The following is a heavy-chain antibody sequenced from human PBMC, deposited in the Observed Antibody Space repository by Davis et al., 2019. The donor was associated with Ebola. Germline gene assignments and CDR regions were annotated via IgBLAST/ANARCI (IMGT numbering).Heavy chain of an antibody. Sequence: GGSLRLSCAASGFTFSSYSMNWVRQAPGKGLEWVSYISSSSTIYYADSVKGRFTISRDNSKNTLYLQMNSLRAEDTAVYYCARRLAGWGQGTLVNVSS. CDR1: GFTFSSYS. CDR2: ISSSSTI. D-gene: IGHD6-13*01. J-gene: IGHJ4*02. CDR3: ARRLAG. V-gene: IGHV3-48*01.